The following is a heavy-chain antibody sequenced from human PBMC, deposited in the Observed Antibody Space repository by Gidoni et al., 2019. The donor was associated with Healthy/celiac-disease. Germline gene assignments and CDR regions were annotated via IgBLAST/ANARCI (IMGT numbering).Heavy chain of an antibody. Sequence: GRFTISRDNSKNTLYLQMNSLRAEDTAVYYCAKASDVGLRTVASQHWGQGTLVTVSS. CDR3: AKASDVGLRTVASQH. D-gene: IGHD3-10*01. J-gene: IGHJ1*01. V-gene: IGHV3-23*01.